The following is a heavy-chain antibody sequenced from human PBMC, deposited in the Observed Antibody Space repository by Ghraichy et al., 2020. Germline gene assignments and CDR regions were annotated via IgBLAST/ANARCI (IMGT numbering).Heavy chain of an antibody. J-gene: IGHJ4*02. D-gene: IGHD3-22*01. CDR2: TYYRSKWYN. V-gene: IGHV6-1*01. CDR3: ASNYCDSSGSLHFDH. CDR1: GDSVSSNCAA. Sequence: SQTLSLTCAISGDSVSSNCAAWNWIRQSPSRGLEWLGRTYYRSKWYNEYAVSVKSRITINPDTSKNQFSLQLNSMSPEDTAVYYCASNYCDSSGSLHFDHWGQGALVTVSS.